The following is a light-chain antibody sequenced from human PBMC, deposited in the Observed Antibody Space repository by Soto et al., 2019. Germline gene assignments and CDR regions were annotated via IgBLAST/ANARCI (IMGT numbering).Light chain of an antibody. V-gene: IGKV3-20*01. CDR3: HQCGYGFNT. Sequence: EIVLTQSPGTLSLSPGERAILSCRASQSFRSNYLAWYQQQPGQAPRLLIFGTSSRATGFPDRFSGSGSGTDFTLTISRLDPEDSAVDFCHQCGYGFNTFGKGTKLEIK. CDR2: GTS. J-gene: IGKJ2*01. CDR1: QSFRSNY.